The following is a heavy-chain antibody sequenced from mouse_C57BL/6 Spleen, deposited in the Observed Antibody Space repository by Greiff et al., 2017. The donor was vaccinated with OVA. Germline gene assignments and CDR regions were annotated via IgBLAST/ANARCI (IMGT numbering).Heavy chain of an antibody. D-gene: IGHD2-5*01. V-gene: IGHV1-52*01. Sequence: QVQLQQPGAELVRPGSSVKLSCKASGYTFTSYWMHWVKQRPIQGLEWIGNIDPSDSETHYNQKFKDKATLTVDKSSSTAYMQLSSLTSEDSAVYYCAMTVWSNYSYYYAMDYWGQGTSVTVSS. CDR3: AMTVWSNYSYYYAMDY. CDR1: GYTFTSYW. J-gene: IGHJ4*01. CDR2: IDPSDSET.